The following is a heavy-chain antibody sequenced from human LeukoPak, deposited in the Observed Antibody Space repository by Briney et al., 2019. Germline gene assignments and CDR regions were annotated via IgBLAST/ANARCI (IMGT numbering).Heavy chain of an antibody. CDR1: GGSISSSSYY. J-gene: IGHJ4*02. CDR2: IYYSGSM. V-gene: IGHV4-39*01. CDR3: ARTESYDILTGYWYFDY. D-gene: IGHD3-9*01. Sequence: SETLSLTCSVSGGSISSSSYYWGWIRRPPGKGLEWIGSIYYSGSMYYNPSLKSRLTIFVDTSKNQFSLKLSSVTAADTAVYYCARTESYDILTGYWYFDYWGQGILVTVSS.